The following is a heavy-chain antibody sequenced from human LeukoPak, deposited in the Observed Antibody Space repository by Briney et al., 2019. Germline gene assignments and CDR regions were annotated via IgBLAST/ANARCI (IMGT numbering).Heavy chain of an antibody. Sequence: SQTLSLTCTVSGGSISSGGYYWSWIRQHPGKGLEWIGNIYYSGSIYYNPSLKSRLTISVDTSRNQFSLKLSSVTAADTAVYYCARVVAVAVTGGWFDPWGQGTLVTVSS. CDR3: ARVVAVAVTGGWFDP. CDR1: GGSISSGGYY. V-gene: IGHV4-31*03. J-gene: IGHJ5*02. CDR2: IYYSGSI. D-gene: IGHD6-19*01.